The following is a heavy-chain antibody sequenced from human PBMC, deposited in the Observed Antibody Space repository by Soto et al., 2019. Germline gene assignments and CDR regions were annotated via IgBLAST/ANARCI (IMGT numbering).Heavy chain of an antibody. CDR2: IYPGDSDT. CDR1: GYTFTNYW. Sequence: ESLTISCKGSGYTFTNYWIVWVRQIPGKGLEWMGIIYPGDSDTRYSPSFQGQVTISADRSISTAYLQWRSLKASDTGMYYCARYPTLTDYFFHGMDVWGQGTTVTVSS. V-gene: IGHV5-51*01. CDR3: ARYPTLTDYFFHGMDV. D-gene: IGHD4-17*01. J-gene: IGHJ6*02.